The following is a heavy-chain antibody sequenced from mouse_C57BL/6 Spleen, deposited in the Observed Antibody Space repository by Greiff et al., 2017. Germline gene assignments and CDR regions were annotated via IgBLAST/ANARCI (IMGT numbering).Heavy chain of an antibody. CDR1: GYTFTSYW. Sequence: QVQLQQPGAELVRPGSSVKLSCKASGYTFTSYWMHWVKQRPIQGLEWIGNIDPSDSETHYNQKFKDKATLTVDKSSSTAYMQLSSLTSDDSAVYYCARSAAQATVMDYWGQGTSVTVSS. J-gene: IGHJ4*01. CDR2: IDPSDSET. V-gene: IGHV1-52*01. CDR3: ARSAAQATVMDY. D-gene: IGHD3-2*02.